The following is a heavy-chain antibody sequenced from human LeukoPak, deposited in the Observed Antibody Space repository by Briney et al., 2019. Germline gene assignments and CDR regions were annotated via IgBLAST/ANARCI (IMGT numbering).Heavy chain of an antibody. V-gene: IGHV3-23*01. CDR1: GFTFSSYA. J-gene: IGHJ3*02. D-gene: IGHD1-1*01. Sequence: PGGSLRLSCAASGFTFSSYAMSWVRQAPGKGLEWVSAISGSGGSTYYADSVKGRITISTDNSKNTLYLQMNSLRAEDTAVYYCAKPTYAELDAFDIWGQGTMVTVSS. CDR3: AKPTYAELDAFDI. CDR2: ISGSGGST.